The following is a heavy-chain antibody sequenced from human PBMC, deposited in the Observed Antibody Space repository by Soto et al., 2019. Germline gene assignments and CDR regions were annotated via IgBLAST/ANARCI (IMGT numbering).Heavy chain of an antibody. V-gene: IGHV1-69*01. CDR2: VIPILGQA. D-gene: IGHD6-6*01. CDR1: GGIFISYS. J-gene: IGHJ4*02. CDR3: ARVGGIGAPPGTDY. Sequence: SVNVSFESSGGIFISYSMSWLRQAPGQGLEWMGAVIPILGQAYYAQDLQDRVSITADESTRTTYMELSSLRSEDTAVYFCARVGGIGAPPGTDYWGQGTLVTVSS.